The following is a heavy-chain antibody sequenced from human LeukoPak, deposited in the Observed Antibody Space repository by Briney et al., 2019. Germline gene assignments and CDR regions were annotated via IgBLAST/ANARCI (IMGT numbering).Heavy chain of an antibody. Sequence: ASVKVSCKASGYTFTGYYLHWVRQAPGQGLEWMGWISPNSGGTNYAQKFQGRVTMTRDTSISTAYMELSRLRSDDTAVYYCAKFLDSGEFNAYDAFHIWGQGTMVTV. CDR2: ISPNSGGT. V-gene: IGHV1-2*02. J-gene: IGHJ3*02. CDR1: GYTFTGYY. D-gene: IGHD3-3*01. CDR3: AKFLDSGEFNAYDAFHI.